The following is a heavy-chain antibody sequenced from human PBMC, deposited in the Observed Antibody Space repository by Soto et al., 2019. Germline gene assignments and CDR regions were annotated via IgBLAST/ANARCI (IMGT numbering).Heavy chain of an antibody. CDR3: ARTVGAFDI. CDR2: ISSNGGST. J-gene: IGHJ3*02. Sequence: GGSLRLSCAASGFTFSSYAMHWVRQAPGKGLEYVSAISSNGGSTYYANSVKGRFTISRDNSKNTLYLQMGSLRAEDMAVYYCARTVGAFDIWGQGTLVTVSS. CDR1: GFTFSSYA. D-gene: IGHD1-26*01. V-gene: IGHV3-64*01.